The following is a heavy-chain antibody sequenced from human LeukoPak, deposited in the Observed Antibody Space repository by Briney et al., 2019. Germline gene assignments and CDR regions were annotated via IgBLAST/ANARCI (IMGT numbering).Heavy chain of an antibody. D-gene: IGHD2-8*01. V-gene: IGHV3-74*01. CDR1: GFTFSTYW. CDR2: IKPDVTTT. Sequence: PGGSLRRSCAASGFTFSTYWMHWVRQAPGKGLVWVSGIKPDVTTTNYADSVKGRFTISRDNAKNTLFLQMNSLRAEDTAVYYCARSRFCTSGGCYYDFWGQGKLVTVSS. J-gene: IGHJ4*02. CDR3: ARSRFCTSGGCYYDF.